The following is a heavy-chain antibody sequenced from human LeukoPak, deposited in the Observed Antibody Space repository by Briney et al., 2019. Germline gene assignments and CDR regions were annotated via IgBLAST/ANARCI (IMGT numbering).Heavy chain of an antibody. CDR1: GGSISSSSYY. V-gene: IGHV4-39*07. CDR3: ARDPTTVTTIFDS. D-gene: IGHD4-17*01. CDR2: IYYSGST. Sequence: SETLSLTCTVSGGSISSSSYYWGWIRQPPGKGLEWIGSIYYSGSTYYNPSLKSRVSMSGDTSKNQVSLKLRSVTAADTAVYYCARDPTTVTTIFDSWGQGTLVTVSS. J-gene: IGHJ4*02.